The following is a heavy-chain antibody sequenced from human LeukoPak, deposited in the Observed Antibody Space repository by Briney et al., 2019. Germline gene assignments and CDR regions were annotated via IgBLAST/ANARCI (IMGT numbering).Heavy chain of an antibody. CDR2: IKQDGSEK. V-gene: IGHV3-7*04. CDR3: ARGSMYYFDY. D-gene: IGHD2/OR15-2a*01. CDR1: GFTFSSYW. Sequence: PGGSLRPSCAASGFTFSSYWMSWVRQAPGKRLEWVANIKQDGSEKYYVDSVKGRFTISRDNSKNTLYLQMNSLRAEDTAVYYCARGSMYYFDYWGQGTLVTVSS. J-gene: IGHJ4*02.